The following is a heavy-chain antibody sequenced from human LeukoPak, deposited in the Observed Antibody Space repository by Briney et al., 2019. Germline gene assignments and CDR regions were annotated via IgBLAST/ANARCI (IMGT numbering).Heavy chain of an antibody. CDR1: GGSISSGSYY. J-gene: IGHJ5*02. D-gene: IGHD1-26*01. CDR2: IYTSGST. Sequence: SETLSLTCTVSGGSISSGSYYWSWIRQPAGKGLEWIGRIYTSGSTNYNPSLKSRVTISVDTSKNQFSLKLGSVTAADTAVYYCAGSVTIVGISGRDNWFDPWGQGTLVTVSS. V-gene: IGHV4-61*02. CDR3: AGSVTIVGISGRDNWFDP.